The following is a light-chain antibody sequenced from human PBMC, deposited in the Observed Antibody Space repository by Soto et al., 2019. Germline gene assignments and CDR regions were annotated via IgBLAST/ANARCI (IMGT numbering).Light chain of an antibody. CDR3: QQYDSSGT. V-gene: IGKV3-20*01. J-gene: IGKJ1*01. Sequence: TLSCRASQSVSNNYLAWYQQKPGQAPRLLIYGASNRATGIPDRFSGSGSGTDFTLTISRLEPEDFAVYYCQQYDSSGTFGQGTRVDIK. CDR2: GAS. CDR1: QSVSNNY.